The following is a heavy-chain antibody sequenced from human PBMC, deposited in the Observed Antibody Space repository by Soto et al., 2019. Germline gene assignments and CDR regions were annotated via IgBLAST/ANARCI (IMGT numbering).Heavy chain of an antibody. CDR3: TVVKQGGNWFDP. V-gene: IGHV3-73*02. Sequence: VQLLESGGGLVQPGGSLKLSCAASGFTFSGSAMYWVRQASGKGLEWVGRIRSKANSSATAYAASVKGRFTISRDDSKNTAYLQMTSLKTEDTAVYYCTVVKQGGNWFDPWGQGTLVTVSS. CDR2: IRSKANSSAT. CDR1: GFTFSGSA. D-gene: IGHD2-15*01. J-gene: IGHJ5*02.